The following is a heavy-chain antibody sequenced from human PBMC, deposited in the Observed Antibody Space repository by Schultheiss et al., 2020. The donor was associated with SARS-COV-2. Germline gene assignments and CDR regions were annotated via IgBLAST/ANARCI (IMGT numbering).Heavy chain of an antibody. V-gene: IGHV3-30*07. D-gene: IGHD3-10*01. J-gene: IGHJ4*02. CDR1: GFSFSSFA. Sequence: GGSLRLSCAASGFSFSSFAMSWVRQAPGKGLEWVAVISYDGTDEYYADSVKGRFTVSRDNSKNTLYLQMNSLRAEDTAVYYCARDRGFEHFDCWGQGTLVTVSS. CDR2: ISYDGTDE. CDR3: ARDRGFEHFDC.